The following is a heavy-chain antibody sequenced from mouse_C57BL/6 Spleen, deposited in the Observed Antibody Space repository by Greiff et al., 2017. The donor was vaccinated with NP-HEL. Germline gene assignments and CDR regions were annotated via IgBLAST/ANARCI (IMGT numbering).Heavy chain of an antibody. Sequence: VQLQQSGAELVKPGASVKLSCKASGYTFTSYWMHWVKQRPGQGLEWIGMIHPNSGSTNYNEKFKSKATLTVDKSSSTAYMQLSSLTSEDSAIYFCARSFPYDYDGDYYAMDYWGQGTSVTVSS. D-gene: IGHD2-4*01. CDR3: ARSFPYDYDGDYYAMDY. CDR2: IHPNSGST. J-gene: IGHJ4*01. V-gene: IGHV1-64*01. CDR1: GYTFTSYW.